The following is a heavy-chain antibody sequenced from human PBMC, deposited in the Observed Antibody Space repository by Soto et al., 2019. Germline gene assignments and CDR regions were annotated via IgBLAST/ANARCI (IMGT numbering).Heavy chain of an antibody. D-gene: IGHD3-10*01. CDR1: GYTFTSYD. CDR3: ARGINYYDSGDDAFDI. V-gene: IGHV1-8*01. CDR2: MNPNSGNT. Sequence: QVQLVQSGAEVKKPGASVKVSCKASGYTFTSYDINWVRQATGQGLEWMGWMNPNSGNTGYAQKFQGRVPMTRNTSVRKAYMELSSLRSEDTAVYYCARGINYYDSGDDAFDIWGQGTMVTVSS. J-gene: IGHJ3*02.